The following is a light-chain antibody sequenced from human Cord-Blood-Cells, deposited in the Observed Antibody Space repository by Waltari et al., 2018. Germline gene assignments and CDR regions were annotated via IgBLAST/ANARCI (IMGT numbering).Light chain of an antibody. V-gene: IGLV2-14*01. CDR1: SSEVGGYNY. CDR3: SSYTSSSVV. J-gene: IGLJ2*01. CDR2: DVS. Sequence: QSALTQPASVSGSPGQSITISCTGTSSEVGGYNYVSWYQQHPGKSPKLMIYDVSKRPSGFSNRFSGSKAGNTASLTISGLQAEDEADYYCSSYTSSSVVFGGGTKLTVL.